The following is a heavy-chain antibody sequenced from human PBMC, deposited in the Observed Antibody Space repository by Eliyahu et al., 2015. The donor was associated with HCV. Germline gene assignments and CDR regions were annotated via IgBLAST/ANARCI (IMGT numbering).Heavy chain of an antibody. D-gene: IGHD3-10*01. CDR2: INHSGST. CDR3: ARGPYYYGSGSYLGYYYGMDV. J-gene: IGHJ6*02. V-gene: IGHV4-34*01. CDR1: GGSFSGYY. Sequence: QVQLQQWGAGLLKPSETLSLTCAVYGGSFSGYYWSWIRQPPGKGLEWIGEINHSGSTNYNPSLKSRVTISVDTSKNQFSLKLSSVTAADTAVYYCARGPYYYGSGSYLGYYYGMDVWGQGTTVTVSS.